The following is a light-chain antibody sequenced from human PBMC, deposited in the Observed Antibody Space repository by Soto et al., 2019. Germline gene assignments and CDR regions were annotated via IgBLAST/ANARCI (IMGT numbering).Light chain of an antibody. J-gene: IGLJ2*01. CDR2: DNN. CDR3: QSYDSRLLYVV. CDR1: SSNIGPSYA. V-gene: IGLV1-40*01. Sequence: QSVLTQPPSVSGAPGQSVTISCTGTSSNIGPSYAVHWYQHLPGSAPKLLIYDNNNRPSGVPDRVSASKSGTSASLAITGLQAEDEADYYGQSYDSRLLYVVFGGGTKLTVL.